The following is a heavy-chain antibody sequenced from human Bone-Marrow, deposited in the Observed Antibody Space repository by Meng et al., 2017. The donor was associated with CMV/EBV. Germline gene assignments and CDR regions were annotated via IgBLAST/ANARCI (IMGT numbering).Heavy chain of an antibody. CDR2: IKPNSGGT. J-gene: IGHJ6*02. CDR3: AKTPSLYYYFSMDV. CDR1: GYTFTGYY. Sequence: ASVKVSCKASGYTFTGYYMHWVRQAPGQGLEWMGWIKPNSGGTNYVYKFQGRVTMTRDTSISTAYMELSRLRSDDTAVYYCAKTPSLYYYFSMDVWGQGTTVTVSS. V-gene: IGHV1-2*07. D-gene: IGHD4-23*01.